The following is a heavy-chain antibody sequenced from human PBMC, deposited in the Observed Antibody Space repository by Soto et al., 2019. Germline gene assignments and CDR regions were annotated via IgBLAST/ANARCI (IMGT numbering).Heavy chain of an antibody. CDR1: GFMFNNSA. CDR2: VSDNGGSRGGT. CDR3: ARAKAVVIAALDI. V-gene: IGHV3-23*01. D-gene: IGHD2-21*01. Sequence: SCKASGFMFNNSAMTWVRQAPGQGLQRVASVSDNGGSRGGTYYADSVKGRFTISRDNSKNTLYLQLDSLTGADTAVYYCARAKAVVIAALDIWGQGTMVTVSS. J-gene: IGHJ3*02.